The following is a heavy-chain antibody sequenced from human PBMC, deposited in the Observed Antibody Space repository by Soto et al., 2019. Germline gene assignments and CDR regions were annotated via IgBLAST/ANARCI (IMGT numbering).Heavy chain of an antibody. J-gene: IGHJ6*02. CDR2: ISHDGSNK. CDR3: AGGAREDFAGVIGVRPGEYGLDV. CDR1: GFTFRSYA. Sequence: GGSLRLSCAASGFTFRSYAMHWVRQAPGKGLECVAVISHDGSNKFYRDYVKGRFTISRDNSKNTLYLQINSLRYEDTAVYYCAGGAREDFAGVIGVRPGEYGLDVGGQGTTV. D-gene: IGHD3-16*01. V-gene: IGHV3-30-3*01.